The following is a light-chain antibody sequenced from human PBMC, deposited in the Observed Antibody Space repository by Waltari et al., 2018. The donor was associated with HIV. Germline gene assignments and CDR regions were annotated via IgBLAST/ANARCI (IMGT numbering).Light chain of an antibody. Sequence: QSALTQPASVSGSPGQSITLSCTGTSSDVGGYNYVSWYQPHPGKAPQLIINDVSNRPSGVSNRFSGSNSGNRASLTISGLQAEDEADYYCSSYTSSSTRVFGGGTTVTVL. J-gene: IGLJ3*02. CDR2: DVS. CDR3: SSYTSSSTRV. V-gene: IGLV2-14*03. CDR1: SSDVGGYNY.